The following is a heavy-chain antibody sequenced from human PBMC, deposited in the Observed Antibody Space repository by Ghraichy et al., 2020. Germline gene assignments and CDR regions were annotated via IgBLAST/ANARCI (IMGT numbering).Heavy chain of an antibody. CDR1: GGSISSTSYY. CDR2: IYYSGST. D-gene: IGHD3-9*01. V-gene: IGHV4-39*02. CDR3: ARRVLTGYLDPFDL. Sequence: SETLSLTCIVSGGSISSTSYYWGWIRQPPGKGLEWIGSIYYSGSTYYNPSLQSRITISVYTSKNHLSLQLTSVTAADTAVYYWARRVLTGYLDPFDLWGQGTMVTVSS. J-gene: IGHJ3*01.